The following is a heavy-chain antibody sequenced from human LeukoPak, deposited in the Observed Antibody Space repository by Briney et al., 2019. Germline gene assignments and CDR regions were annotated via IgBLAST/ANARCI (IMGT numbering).Heavy chain of an antibody. CDR1: GFTFSSYE. CDR2: ISGSGSTI. D-gene: IGHD5-12*01. J-gene: IGHJ3*02. V-gene: IGHV3-48*03. CDR3: ARTSGYDAFDI. Sequence: GGSLRLSCAASGFTFSSYEMNWVRQAPGKGLEWVSYISGSGSTIYYADSVKGRFTISRDNAKNSLYLQMNSLRAEDTAVYYCARTSGYDAFDIWGQGTMVTVSS.